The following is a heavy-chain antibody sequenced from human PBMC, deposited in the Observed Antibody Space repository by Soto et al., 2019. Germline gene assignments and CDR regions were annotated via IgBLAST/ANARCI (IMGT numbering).Heavy chain of an antibody. CDR3: SSHDWERTGSFDP. D-gene: IGHD7-27*01. J-gene: IGHJ5*02. V-gene: IGHV4-39*01. CDR1: GGSLSSSSYS. CDR2: IYYSGST. Sequence: QLPLQASGPGLVKPSATLSLTCTVSGGSLSSSSYSWGWIRPPTGKGLEWIGSIYYSGSTYYNPSLKRRVTISVDTSKSQVSLKLSSVTAADTAVYYCSSHDWERTGSFDPWGQETLVTVSS.